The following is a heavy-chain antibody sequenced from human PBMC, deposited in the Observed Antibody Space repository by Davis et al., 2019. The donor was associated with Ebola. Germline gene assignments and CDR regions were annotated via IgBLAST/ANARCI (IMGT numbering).Heavy chain of an antibody. J-gene: IGHJ6*02. Sequence: GESLKISCAASGFTFSSYGMHWVRQAPGKGLEWVAVIWYDGSNKYYADSVKGRFTISRDNSKNTLYLQMNSLRAEDTAVYYCAKDLAPAIVATMGEVDWAPEYYYGMDVWGQGTTVTVSS. V-gene: IGHV3-33*06. CDR1: GFTFSSYG. D-gene: IGHD5-12*01. CDR2: IWYDGSNK. CDR3: AKDLAPAIVATMGEVDWAPEYYYGMDV.